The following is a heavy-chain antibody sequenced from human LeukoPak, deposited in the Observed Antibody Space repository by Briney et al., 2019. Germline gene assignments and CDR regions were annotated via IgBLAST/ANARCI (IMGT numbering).Heavy chain of an antibody. CDR1: GYTLTELS. CDR2: FDPEDGEI. Sequence: ASVKVSSKVSGYTLTELSMHWVRRAPGKGLEWMGGFDPEDGEIIYAQKFQGRVTMTEDTSTDTAYMELSSLRSEDTAVYYCASDCSSTSCRPGYFDYWGQGTLVTVSS. D-gene: IGHD2-2*01. CDR3: ASDCSSTSCRPGYFDY. J-gene: IGHJ4*02. V-gene: IGHV1-24*01.